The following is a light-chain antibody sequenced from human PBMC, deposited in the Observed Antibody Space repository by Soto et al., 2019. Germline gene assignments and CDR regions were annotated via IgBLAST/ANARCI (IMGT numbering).Light chain of an antibody. V-gene: IGKV1-6*01. CDR1: QDIRND. CDR3: LQDYSFPWT. CDR2: AAS. Sequence: AFQMTQSPSSLSASVGDRVTITCRASQDIRNDLGWYQQKPGKAPRLLIYAASILHSGVPSRFSGSGSGTDFTLTISSLQPEDFATYYCLQDYSFPWTFGQGTKVEIK. J-gene: IGKJ1*01.